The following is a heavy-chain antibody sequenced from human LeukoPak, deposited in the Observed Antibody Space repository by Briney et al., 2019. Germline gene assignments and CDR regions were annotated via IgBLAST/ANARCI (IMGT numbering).Heavy chain of an antibody. Sequence: SETLSLTCTVSGGSISSYYWSWIRQPPGKGLEWIGYIYYSGSTNYNPSLKSRVTISVDTSKNQFSLKLSSVTAADTAVHYCARLVDYGDPRAPYYYYGMDVWGQGTTVTVSS. V-gene: IGHV4-59*01. CDR3: ARLVDYGDPRAPYYYYGMDV. CDR2: IYYSGST. CDR1: GGSISSYY. J-gene: IGHJ6*02. D-gene: IGHD4-17*01.